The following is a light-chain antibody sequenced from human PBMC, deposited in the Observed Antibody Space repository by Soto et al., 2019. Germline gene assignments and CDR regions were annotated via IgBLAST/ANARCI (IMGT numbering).Light chain of an antibody. J-gene: IGKJ3*01. CDR2: GAS. CDR1: QSVRSS. V-gene: IGKV3-20*01. Sequence: EVVLTQSPATLSVSPGERATLSCRASQSVRSSVAWYQQKPGQAPRLLIYGASTRATGIPARFSGSGSGTDFILTISRLEPEDFAVYYCQQYADLRFIFGPGTKVDIK. CDR3: QQYADLRFI.